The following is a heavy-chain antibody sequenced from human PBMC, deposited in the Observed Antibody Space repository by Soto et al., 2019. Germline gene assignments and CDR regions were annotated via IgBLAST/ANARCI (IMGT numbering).Heavy chain of an antibody. CDR1: GFTFSSYA. V-gene: IGHV3-30-3*01. J-gene: IGHJ4*02. D-gene: IGHD4-17*01. CDR3: ARDPRSLRYYFDY. Sequence: GGSLRLSCAASGFTFSSYAMHWVRQAPGKGLEWVAVISYDGSNKYYADSVKGRFTISRDNSKNTLYLQMNSLRAEDTAVYYCARDPRSLRYYFDYWGQGTLVTVSS. CDR2: ISYDGSNK.